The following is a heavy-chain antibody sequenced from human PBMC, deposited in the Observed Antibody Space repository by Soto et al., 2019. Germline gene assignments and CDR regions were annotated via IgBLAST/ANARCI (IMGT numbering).Heavy chain of an antibody. J-gene: IGHJ6*02. CDR2: IYPGDSDT. V-gene: IGHV5-51*01. CDR3: ARTAAAGQYYYGLYV. Sequence: PGESLKISCKGSGYSFTSYWIGWVRQMPGKGLESMGIIYPGDSDTRYSPSFQGQVTISADKSISTAYLQCSSLKASDTAMYYCARTAAAGQYYYGLYVWGQGTTVSVSS. D-gene: IGHD6-13*01. CDR1: GYSFTSYW.